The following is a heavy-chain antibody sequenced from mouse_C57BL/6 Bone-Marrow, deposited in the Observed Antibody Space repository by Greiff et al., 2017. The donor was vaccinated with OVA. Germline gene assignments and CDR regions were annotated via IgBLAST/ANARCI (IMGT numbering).Heavy chain of an antibody. Sequence: QVQLQQPGAELVKPGASVKLSCKASGYTFTSYWMHWVKQRPGRGLEWIGRIDPNSGGTKYNETFKSKATLTVDKPSSTAYMQLSSLTSEDSAVYDCARADITTVVGYFDYWGKGTTLTVSS. CDR2: IDPNSGGT. J-gene: IGHJ2*01. CDR3: ARADITTVVGYFDY. V-gene: IGHV1-72*01. D-gene: IGHD1-1*01. CDR1: GYTFTSYW.